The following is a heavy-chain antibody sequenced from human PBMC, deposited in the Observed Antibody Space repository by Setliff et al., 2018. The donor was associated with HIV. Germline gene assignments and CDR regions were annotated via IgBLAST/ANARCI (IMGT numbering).Heavy chain of an antibody. Sequence: LSLTCTLSGGSFGRYYWSWIRQSAGKGLEWLGYVYFTGHTNYNPSLQSRVTISVDTSKNQFSLRLNSLTAADTAVYYCARSPEWGGGGIDYWGQGTLVTVSS. CDR1: GGSFGRYY. CDR3: ARSPEWGGGGIDY. D-gene: IGHD1-26*01. V-gene: IGHV4-4*09. CDR2: VYFTGHT. J-gene: IGHJ4*02.